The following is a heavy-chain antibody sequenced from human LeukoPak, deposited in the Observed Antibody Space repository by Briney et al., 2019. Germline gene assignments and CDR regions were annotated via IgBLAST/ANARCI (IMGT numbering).Heavy chain of an antibody. CDR3: ARDDGGDFNDAFDI. V-gene: IGHV3-48*04. J-gene: IGHJ3*02. Sequence: PGGSLRLPCAASGFTYSTYAMDWVRQAPGKGLEWVSYLSSSSSVIYHADSVKGRFTIPRDNAQNSLYLQMNSLRAEDTAVYYCARDDGGDFNDAFDIWGQGTLVTVSS. CDR2: LSSSSSVI. D-gene: IGHD2-21*02. CDR1: GFTYSTYA.